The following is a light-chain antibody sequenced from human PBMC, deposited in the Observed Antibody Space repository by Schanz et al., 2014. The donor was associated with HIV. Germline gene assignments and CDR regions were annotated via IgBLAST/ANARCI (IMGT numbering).Light chain of an antibody. CDR2: EAS. CDR1: QSISGR. CDR3: LHYNDFTST. Sequence: DIQMTQSPSTLSASVGDRITLTCRASQSISGRLAWYQQKPGEALNLLISEASTLEFGVPSRFSGTGSGTEFTLTISSLHPDDFATYFCLHYNDFTSTFGQGTKLEIK. J-gene: IGKJ2*01. V-gene: IGKV1-5*03.